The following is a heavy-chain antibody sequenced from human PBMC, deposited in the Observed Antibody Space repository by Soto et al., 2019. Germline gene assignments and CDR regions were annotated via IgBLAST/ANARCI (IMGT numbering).Heavy chain of an antibody. J-gene: IGHJ6*01. V-gene: IGHV3-23*01. D-gene: IGHD3-9*01. CDR1: GFTFSSHA. CDR3: AIFFDGEAASPTTFYVLDV. CDR2: ISGSGDST. Sequence: VRSLSLPCAASGFTFSSHALILVRQAPGKGLEWVSVISGSGDSTYYADSVRGRFTISRDNSKNTLYLQMNSLRAEDTAVYYCAIFFDGEAASPTTFYVLDVLVKGT.